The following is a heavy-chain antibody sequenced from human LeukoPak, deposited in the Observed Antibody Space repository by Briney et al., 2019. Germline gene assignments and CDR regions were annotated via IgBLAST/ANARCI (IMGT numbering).Heavy chain of an antibody. Sequence: KASQTLSLTCAVSGGSISSGGYSWSWIRQPPGKGLEWIGYIYHSGSTYYNPSLKSRVTISVDRSKNQFSLKLSSVTAADTAVYYCASLGYGSLFDYWGQGTLVTVSS. CDR2: IYHSGST. CDR1: GGSISSGGYS. CDR3: ASLGYGSLFDY. J-gene: IGHJ4*02. V-gene: IGHV4-30-2*01. D-gene: IGHD4-17*01.